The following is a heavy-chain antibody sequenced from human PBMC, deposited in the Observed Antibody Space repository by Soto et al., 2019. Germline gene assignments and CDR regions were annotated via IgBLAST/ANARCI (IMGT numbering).Heavy chain of an antibody. CDR1: GGSFSGYY. Sequence: SETLSLTCAVYGGSFSGYYWSWIRQPPGKGLEWIGEINHSGSTNYNPSLKSRVTISVDTSKNQFSLKLSSVTAADTAVYYCARAPIVVVPAAIGKNFDCWGQGTLVTVSS. D-gene: IGHD2-2*01. J-gene: IGHJ4*02. CDR3: ARAPIVVVPAAIGKNFDC. V-gene: IGHV4-34*01. CDR2: INHSGST.